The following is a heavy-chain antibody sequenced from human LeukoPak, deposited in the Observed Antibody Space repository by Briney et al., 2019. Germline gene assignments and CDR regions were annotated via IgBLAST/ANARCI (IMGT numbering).Heavy chain of an antibody. D-gene: IGHD3-22*01. CDR2: IYYSGST. CDR3: AKDHYLYYYDNSGLDI. Sequence: SETLSLTXTVSGGSISSSSYYWGWIRQPPGKGLEWIGSIYYSGSTYYNPSLKSRVTISVDTSKNQFSLKLSSVTAADTAVYYCAKDHYLYYYDNSGLDIWGQGTMVTVSS. CDR1: GGSISSSSYY. J-gene: IGHJ3*02. V-gene: IGHV4-39*07.